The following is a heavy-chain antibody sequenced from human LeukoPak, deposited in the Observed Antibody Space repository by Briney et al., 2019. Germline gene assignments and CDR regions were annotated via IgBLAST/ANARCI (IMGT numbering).Heavy chain of an antibody. CDR2: INHSGNT. V-gene: IGHV4-34*01. CDR1: GVSFSHYY. CDR3: ARVYSSGWTAYYYYMDV. J-gene: IGHJ6*03. D-gene: IGHD6-19*01. Sequence: PSETLSLTCAVYGVSFSHYYWSWIRQPPGKGLEWIGEINHSGNTNYNPSLESRVTISVDTSKNQFSLKLSSVTAADTAVYYCARVYSSGWTAYYYYMDVWGKGTTVTVSS.